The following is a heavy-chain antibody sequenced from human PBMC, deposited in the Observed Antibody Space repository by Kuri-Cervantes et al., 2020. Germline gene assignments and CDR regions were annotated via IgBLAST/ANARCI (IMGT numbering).Heavy chain of an antibody. V-gene: IGHV1-18*01. Sequence: ASVKVSCKASGGTFSSYAINWVRQAPGQGLEWMGWISAYNGDTNYAQKLQDRVTMTTDTYTSTAYMELRSLRSDDTAVYYCARDGGYDYVWGNYRHLDYWGQGTLVTVSS. CDR1: GGTFSSYA. D-gene: IGHD3-16*02. J-gene: IGHJ4*02. CDR2: ISAYNGDT. CDR3: ARDGGYDYVWGNYRHLDY.